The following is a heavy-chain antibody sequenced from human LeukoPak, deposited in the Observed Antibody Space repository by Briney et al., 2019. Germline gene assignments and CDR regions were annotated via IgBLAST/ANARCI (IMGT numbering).Heavy chain of an antibody. CDR1: GFTFSTYG. CDR2: IWYDGSNK. J-gene: IGHJ4*02. CDR3: ASQMVAASSY. Sequence: GGSLRLSCAASGFTFSTYGMNWVRQAPGKGLEWVAVIWYDGSNKYYADSVKGRFTISRDNSKDTLYLQMNSLRAEDTAMYYCASQMVAASSYWGQGTLVTASS. V-gene: IGHV3-33*03. D-gene: IGHD2-15*01.